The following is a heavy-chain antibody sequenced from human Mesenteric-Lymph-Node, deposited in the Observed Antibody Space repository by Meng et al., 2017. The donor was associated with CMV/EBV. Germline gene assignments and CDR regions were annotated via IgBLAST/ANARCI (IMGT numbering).Heavy chain of an antibody. Sequence: SETLSLTCEVYGGSFSGYYWNWIRQSPGKGLEWIGEINDVGNTKYKASLKSRVTISVDTSKNQFSLKLSSVTAADTAVYYCARLGGDYGDYINSFDYWGQGTLVTVS. CDR1: GGSFSGYY. CDR3: ARLGGDYGDYINSFDY. J-gene: IGHJ4*02. D-gene: IGHD4-17*01. V-gene: IGHV4-34*01. CDR2: INDVGNT.